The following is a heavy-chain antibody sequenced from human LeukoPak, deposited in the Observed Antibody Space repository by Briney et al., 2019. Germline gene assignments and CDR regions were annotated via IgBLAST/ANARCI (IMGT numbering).Heavy chain of an antibody. CDR2: IYYSGST. Sequence: PSETLSLTCTVSGGSISSYYWSWIRQPPGKGLEWIGYIYYSGSTNYNPSLKSRVTISVDTSKNQFSLKLSSVTAADTAVYYCARGGYCSGGSCYLTWFDPWGQGTLVTVSS. CDR1: GGSISSYY. J-gene: IGHJ5*02. D-gene: IGHD2-15*01. V-gene: IGHV4-59*12. CDR3: ARGGYCSGGSCYLTWFDP.